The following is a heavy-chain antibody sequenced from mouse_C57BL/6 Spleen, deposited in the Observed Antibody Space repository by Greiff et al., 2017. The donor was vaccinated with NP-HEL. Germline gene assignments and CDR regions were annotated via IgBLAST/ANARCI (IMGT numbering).Heavy chain of an antibody. J-gene: IGHJ4*01. Sequence: EVKLVESGGGLVKPGGSLKLSCAASGFTFSSYAMSWVRQTPEKRLEWVATISDGGSYTYYPDNVKGRFTISRDNAKNNLYLQMSHLKSEDTAMYYCARDDYYGYDDYAMDYWGQGTSVTVSS. V-gene: IGHV5-4*01. CDR3: ARDDYYGYDDYAMDY. CDR2: ISDGGSYT. CDR1: GFTFSSYA. D-gene: IGHD2-2*01.